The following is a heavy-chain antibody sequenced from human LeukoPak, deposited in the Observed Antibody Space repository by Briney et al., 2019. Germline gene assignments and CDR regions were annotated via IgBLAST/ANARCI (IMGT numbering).Heavy chain of an antibody. CDR3: TRRAAAVGTFYMDV. D-gene: IGHD6-13*01. J-gene: IGHJ6*03. Sequence: PSETLSLTCTVSGGSISPYYWIWIRQPPGKGLEWIGYIYYSGGTNYNPSLRSRVTMSVDTPKNQFSLKLASVTAADTAVYYCTRRAAAVGTFYMDVWGEGTTVTVSS. V-gene: IGHV4-59*01. CDR2: IYYSGGT. CDR1: GGSISPYY.